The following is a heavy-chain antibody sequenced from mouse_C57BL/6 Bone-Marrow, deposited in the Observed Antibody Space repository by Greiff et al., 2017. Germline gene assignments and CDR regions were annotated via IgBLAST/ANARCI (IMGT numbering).Heavy chain of an antibody. J-gene: IGHJ1*03. D-gene: IGHD2-1*01. CDR3: AYGNSWYFDV. Sequence: EVKVEESGGGLVQPGGSMKLSCVAPGFTFSNYWMNWVRLSPEKGLERDAQSRLKSDNYATHYAESVKGRFTISRDDSKSSVYLQMNNLRAEDTGIYYCAYGNSWYFDVWGTGTTVTVSS. CDR1: GFTFSNYW. CDR2: SRLKSDNYAT. V-gene: IGHV6-3*01.